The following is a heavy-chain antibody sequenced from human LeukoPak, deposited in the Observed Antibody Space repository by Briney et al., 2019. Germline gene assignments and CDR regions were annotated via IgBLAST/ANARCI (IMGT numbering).Heavy chain of an antibody. J-gene: IGHJ4*02. Sequence: PSQTLSLTCTVSGGSISSGGYYWSWIRQHPGKGLEWIGYIYYSGSTYYNPSLKSRVTISVDTSKNQFSLKLSSVTAPDTAVYYCARFSIPGEYYDFWSGYYTKDQNFDYWGQGTLVTVSS. D-gene: IGHD3-3*01. CDR2: IYYSGST. CDR1: GGSISSGGYY. CDR3: ARFSIPGEYYDFWSGYYTKDQNFDY. V-gene: IGHV4-31*03.